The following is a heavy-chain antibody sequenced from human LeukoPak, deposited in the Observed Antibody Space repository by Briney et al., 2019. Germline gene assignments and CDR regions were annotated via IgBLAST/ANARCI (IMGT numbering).Heavy chain of an antibody. CDR2: INPNSGGT. Sequence: GASVKVSCKASGYTFTGYYMHWVRQAPGQGLEWMGWINPNSGGTNYAHKFQGRVTMTRDTSISTAYMELSRLRSDDTAVYYCARGGRLRLGELSFDYWGQGTLVTVPS. J-gene: IGHJ4*02. CDR1: GYTFTGYY. D-gene: IGHD3-16*02. CDR3: ARGGRLRLGELSFDY. V-gene: IGHV1-2*07.